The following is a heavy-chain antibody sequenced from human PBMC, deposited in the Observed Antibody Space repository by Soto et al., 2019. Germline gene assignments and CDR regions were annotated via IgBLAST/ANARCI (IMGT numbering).Heavy chain of an antibody. CDR1: GFTFTSSA. Sequence: SVKVSCKASGFTFTSSAMQWVRQARGQRLEWIGWIVVGSGNTNYAQKYRERVTITRDMSTSTAYMELSSLRSEDTAVFYCAADPYYDILTGLYYYYGMDFWGQGTTVTVSS. V-gene: IGHV1-58*02. D-gene: IGHD3-9*01. J-gene: IGHJ6*02. CDR2: IVVGSGNT. CDR3: AADPYYDILTGLYYYYGMDF.